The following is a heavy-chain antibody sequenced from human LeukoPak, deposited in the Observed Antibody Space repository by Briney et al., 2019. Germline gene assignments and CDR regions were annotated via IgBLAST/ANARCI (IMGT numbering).Heavy chain of an antibody. Sequence: ASVKVSCKASGGTFSSYAISWVRQAPGQGLEWMGWINPNSGGTNYAQKFQGRITMTRDTSISTAYMELSRLRSDDTAVYYCARIPGIAVAGFDPWGQGTLVTVSS. CDR3: ARIPGIAVAGFDP. V-gene: IGHV1-2*02. CDR1: GGTFSSYA. CDR2: INPNSGGT. J-gene: IGHJ5*02. D-gene: IGHD6-19*01.